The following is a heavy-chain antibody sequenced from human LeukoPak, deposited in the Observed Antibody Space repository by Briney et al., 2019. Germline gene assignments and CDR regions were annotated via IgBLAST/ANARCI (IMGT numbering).Heavy chain of an antibody. CDR2: INHSGST. CDR3: ARGPGSSLY. J-gene: IGHJ4*02. V-gene: IGHV4-34*01. Sequence: PSETLSLTCAVYGGSFSGYYWSWIRQPPGKGLEWIGEINHSGSTNYNPSLKSRVTISVDTSKNQFSLKLSSVTAADTAVYYCARGPGSSLYWGQGTLVTVSS. D-gene: IGHD6-13*01. CDR1: GGSFSGYY.